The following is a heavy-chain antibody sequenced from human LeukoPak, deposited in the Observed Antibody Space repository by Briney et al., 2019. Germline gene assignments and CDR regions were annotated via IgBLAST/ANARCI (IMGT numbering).Heavy chain of an antibody. CDR2: ISGSGGST. CDR3: ARDGGDGYNFRPPVDY. D-gene: IGHD5-24*01. V-gene: IGHV3-23*01. J-gene: IGHJ4*02. CDR1: GFTFSTYA. Sequence: GSLRLSCAASGFTFSTYAMSWVRQAPGKGLEWVSTISGSGGSTYYADSVKGRFTISRDNSKNTLYLQMNSLRAEDTAVYYCARDGGDGYNFRPPVDYWGQGTLVTVSS.